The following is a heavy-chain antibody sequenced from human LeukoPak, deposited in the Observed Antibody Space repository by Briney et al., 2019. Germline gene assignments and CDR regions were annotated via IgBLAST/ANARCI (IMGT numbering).Heavy chain of an antibody. CDR2: INPNSGGT. D-gene: IGHD3-10*01. CDR1: GYTFTGYY. Sequence: ASVKVSCKAPGYTFTGYYMHWVRQAPGQGLEWMGWINPNSGGTNYAQKFQGRVTMTRDTSISTAYMELSRLRSDDTAVYYCAISYYYGSGSYSFWFDPWGQGTLVTVSS. CDR3: AISYYYGSGSYSFWFDP. V-gene: IGHV1-2*02. J-gene: IGHJ5*02.